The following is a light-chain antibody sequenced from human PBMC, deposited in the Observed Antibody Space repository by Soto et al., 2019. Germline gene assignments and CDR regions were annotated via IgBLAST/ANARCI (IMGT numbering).Light chain of an antibody. Sequence: EIVLTQSPGTLSLSPGETATLSCRASQSVSSTYLAWYQQKPGQAPGLLLYGASNRASGIPDRFAGSGSGTEYSLTISRLEPEDFAVYYCQQYGSSPVTFGQGTRLEIK. CDR3: QQYGSSPVT. J-gene: IGKJ5*01. V-gene: IGKV3-20*01. CDR2: GAS. CDR1: QSVSSTY.